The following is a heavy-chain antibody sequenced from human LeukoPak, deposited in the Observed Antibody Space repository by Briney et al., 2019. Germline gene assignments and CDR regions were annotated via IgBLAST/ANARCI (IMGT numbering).Heavy chain of an antibody. CDR3: AKDSDYGGYAYMDV. D-gene: IGHD4-23*01. V-gene: IGHV3-23*01. CDR2: VSGSGGST. Sequence: EGSLRLSCAASGFTFSSYAMSWVRQAPGKGLEWVSAVSGSGGSTNYADSVKGRFTISRDNSKNTLHLQMNSLRAEDTAAYYCAKDSDYGGYAYMDVWGKGTTVTVSS. CDR1: GFTFSSYA. J-gene: IGHJ6*03.